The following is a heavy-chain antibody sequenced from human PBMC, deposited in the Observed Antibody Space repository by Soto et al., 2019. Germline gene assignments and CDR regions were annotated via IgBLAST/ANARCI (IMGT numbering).Heavy chain of an antibody. Sequence: QVQLVQSGAEVKKPGASVKVSCKASGYTFTSYGISWVRQAPGQGLEWMGWISAYNGNTNYAQQLQGRVTMTTDTSTSTAYMEMRSLRSDATAVYYCARDGVDTATGYYYGMDVWGQGTTVTVSS. CDR1: GYTFTSYG. J-gene: IGHJ6*02. V-gene: IGHV1-18*01. CDR2: ISAYNGNT. CDR3: ARDGVDTATGYYYGMDV. D-gene: IGHD5-18*01.